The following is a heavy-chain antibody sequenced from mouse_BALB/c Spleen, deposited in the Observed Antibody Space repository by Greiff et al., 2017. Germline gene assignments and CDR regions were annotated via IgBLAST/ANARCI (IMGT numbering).Heavy chain of an antibody. CDR1: GYTFTSYW. J-gene: IGHJ1*01. Sequence: VQLQQSGAELVRPGASVKLSCKASGYTFTSYWINWVKQRPGQGLEWIGNIYPSDSYTNYNQKFKDKATLTVDKSSSTAYMQLSSPTSEDSAVYYCTRSGNDRYFDVWGAGTTVTVSS. V-gene: IGHV1-69*02. CDR3: TRSGNDRYFDV. CDR2: IYPSDSYT. D-gene: IGHD2-12*01.